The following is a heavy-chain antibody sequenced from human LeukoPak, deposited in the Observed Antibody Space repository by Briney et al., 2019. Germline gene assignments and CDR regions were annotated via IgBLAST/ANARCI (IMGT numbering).Heavy chain of an antibody. CDR2: IIPILGIA. V-gene: IGHV1-69*04. CDR1: GGTFSSYA. Sequence: ASVKVSCKASGGTFSSYAISWVRQAPGQGLEWMGRIIPILGIANYAQKFQGRVTITADKSTSTAYMELSSLRSEDTAVYYCAREDYYDSSGLILWGQGTLVTVSS. CDR3: AREDYYDSSGLIL. D-gene: IGHD3-22*01. J-gene: IGHJ4*02.